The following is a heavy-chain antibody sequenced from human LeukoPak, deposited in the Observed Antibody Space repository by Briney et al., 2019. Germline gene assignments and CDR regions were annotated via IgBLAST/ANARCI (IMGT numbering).Heavy chain of an antibody. J-gene: IGHJ4*02. D-gene: IGHD2-21*02. CDR1: GLTVTSAY. CDR2: IYAGGSV. CDR3: ARGGGAFCGGDCDRNFDY. V-gene: IGHV3-66*02. Sequence: GESLRLSCEVSGLTVTSAYMSWVRQAPGKGLEWVSVIYAGGSVNYADSVRGRFTISRDSSKNTLHLQMNSLRPEDTAVYYCARGGGAFCGGDCDRNFDYWGQGALVTVSS.